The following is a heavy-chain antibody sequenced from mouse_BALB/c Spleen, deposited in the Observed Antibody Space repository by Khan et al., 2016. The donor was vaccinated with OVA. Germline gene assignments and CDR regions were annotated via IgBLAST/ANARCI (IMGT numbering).Heavy chain of an antibody. J-gene: IGHJ2*01. Sequence: VQLQESGPELVRPGVSVKISCKGFGYTFTDYAMHWVKQSHAKSLEWIGLISSYSGNTNYKQKFKGKATMTVDKSSRTAYMELTRLTSEDSAIYYCTRPAYDGYYDYWGQGTTLTVSS. CDR3: TRPAYDGYYDY. V-gene: IGHV1S137*01. D-gene: IGHD2-3*01. CDR2: ISSYSGNT. CDR1: GYTFTDYA.